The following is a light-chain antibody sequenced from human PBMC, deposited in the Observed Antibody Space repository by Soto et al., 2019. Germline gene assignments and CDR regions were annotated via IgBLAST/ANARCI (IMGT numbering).Light chain of an antibody. CDR3: QQHSDWPLT. J-gene: IGKJ4*01. CDR1: QTVTSNY. Sequence: EIVLTQSPGTLSLSPGERATLSCRASQTVTSNYLAWYRQKPGQAPRLLIYGASSRATGIPVRFSGSGSGTDFTLTISSLEPEDFTVYYCQQHSDWPLTFGGGTRVEIK. V-gene: IGKV3-20*01. CDR2: GAS.